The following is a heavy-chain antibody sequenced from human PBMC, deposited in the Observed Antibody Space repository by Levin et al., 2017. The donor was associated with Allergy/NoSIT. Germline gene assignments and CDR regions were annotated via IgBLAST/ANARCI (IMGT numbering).Heavy chain of an antibody. CDR2: ISYDGSNK. V-gene: IGHV3-30*03. Sequence: GGSLRLSCAASGFTFSSYGMHWVRQAPGKGLEWVAVISYDGSNKYYADSVKGRFTISRDNSKNTLYLQMNSLRAEDTAVYYCAPPPNWFDPWGQGTLVTVSS. CDR3: APPPNWFDP. J-gene: IGHJ5*02. CDR1: GFTFSSYG.